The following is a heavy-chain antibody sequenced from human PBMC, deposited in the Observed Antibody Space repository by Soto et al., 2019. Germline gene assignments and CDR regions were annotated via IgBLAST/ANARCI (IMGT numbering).Heavy chain of an antibody. J-gene: IGHJ4*02. CDR1: GFTFSDHY. D-gene: IGHD1-26*01. Sequence: GGSLRLSCAASGFTFSDHYMDWVRQAPGKGLEWVGRTRNKANSYTTEYAASVKGRFTISRDDSKNSLYLQMNSLKTEAGVVFYCGGVAGGGWGYFDYWGQGTLVTVSS. CDR3: GGVAGGGWGYFDY. CDR2: TRNKANSYTT. V-gene: IGHV3-72*01.